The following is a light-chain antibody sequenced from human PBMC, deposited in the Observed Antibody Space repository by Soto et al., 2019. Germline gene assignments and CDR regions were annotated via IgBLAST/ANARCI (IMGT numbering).Light chain of an antibody. V-gene: IGKV3-15*01. Sequence: EVVMTQSPATLSVSPGERATLSCRASQSVSSNLAWYQQKPGQAPRLLIYGASTTATGIPARFSGSGSGTESTLTISGLQSEDFAVYYCQQYNLWPDTFGQGTRLEIK. CDR1: QSVSSN. J-gene: IGKJ5*01. CDR3: QQYNLWPDT. CDR2: GAS.